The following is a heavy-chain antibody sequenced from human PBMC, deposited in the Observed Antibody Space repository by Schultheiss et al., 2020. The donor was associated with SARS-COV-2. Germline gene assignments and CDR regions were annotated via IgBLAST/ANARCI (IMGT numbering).Heavy chain of an antibody. J-gene: IGHJ4*02. Sequence: GGSLRLSCAASGFTFSSYGMHWVRQAPGKGLEWVAVISYDGSNKYYADSVKGRFTISRDNSKNTLYLQMNSLRAEDTAVYYCASALGYWGQGTLVTVSS. CDR1: GFTFSSYG. CDR3: ASALGY. V-gene: IGHV3-30*03. CDR2: ISYDGSNK. D-gene: IGHD3-3*02.